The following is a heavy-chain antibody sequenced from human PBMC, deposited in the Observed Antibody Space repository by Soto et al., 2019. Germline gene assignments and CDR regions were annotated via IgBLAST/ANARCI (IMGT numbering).Heavy chain of an antibody. D-gene: IGHD2-2*01. J-gene: IGHJ6*02. V-gene: IGHV4-59*01. CDR2: IHYSGSS. CDR3: ARDVYASGTSGYYYYGMDV. CDR1: DGSINSYF. Sequence: SETLSLTCTVSDGSINSYFWSWIRQPPGKGLEWIGYIHYSGSSNYNPSLKSRVTMSVDSSKNQFSLELSSLTAADTAVYYCARDVYASGTSGYYYYGMDVWGQGTTVTVSS.